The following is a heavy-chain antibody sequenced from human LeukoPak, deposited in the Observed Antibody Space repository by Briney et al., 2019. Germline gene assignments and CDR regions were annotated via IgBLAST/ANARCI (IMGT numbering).Heavy chain of an antibody. J-gene: IGHJ4*02. Sequence: SQTLSLTCTVSGGSISSGDYYWSWIRQPPGKGLEWIGYIYYSWSTYYNPSLKRRVTISVDTSKNQFSLKLSSVTAADTAVYYCARDYRGPLVVAAYGSFDYWDQGTLVTVSS. D-gene: IGHD2-15*01. CDR1: GGSISSGDYY. CDR2: IYYSWST. CDR3: ARDYRGPLVVAAYGSFDY. V-gene: IGHV4-30-4*01.